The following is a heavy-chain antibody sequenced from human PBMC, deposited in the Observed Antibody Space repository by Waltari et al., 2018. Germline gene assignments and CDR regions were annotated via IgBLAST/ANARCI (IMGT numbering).Heavy chain of an antibody. Sequence: QVQLQQWGAGLLKTSETLSLTCAVQGWSFSGYYWSWIRQPPGKGLEWIGEINHSGSTNYNPSLKIRVTISVDTSKNQFSLKLSSVTAADTAVYYCASRRLNWGQGTLVTVSS. D-gene: IGHD3-3*01. CDR2: INHSGST. CDR3: ASRRLN. V-gene: IGHV4-34*01. CDR1: GWSFSGYY. J-gene: IGHJ4*02.